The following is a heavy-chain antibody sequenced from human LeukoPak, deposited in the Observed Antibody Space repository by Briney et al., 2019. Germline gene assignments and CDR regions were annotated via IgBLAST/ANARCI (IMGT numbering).Heavy chain of an antibody. Sequence: GGSLRLSCAASGFTFSSYWMSWFRQAPGQGLEWVGFLRSTVHGGPAEYAASVEGRFIISRDDSKSIAYLQMNSLKTEDTAVYYCTRAGGYDFWIDYWGQGTLVTVSS. CDR2: LRSTVHGGPA. D-gene: IGHD3-3*01. V-gene: IGHV3-49*03. CDR1: GFTFSSYW. J-gene: IGHJ4*02. CDR3: TRAGGYDFWIDY.